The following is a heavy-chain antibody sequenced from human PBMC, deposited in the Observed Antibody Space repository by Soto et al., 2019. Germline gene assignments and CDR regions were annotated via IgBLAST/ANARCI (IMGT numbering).Heavy chain of an antibody. CDR1: GYIFTNYY. J-gene: IGHJ4*02. V-gene: IGHV1-46*01. CDR3: ARGLIYDSSGYYFDY. Sequence: ASVKVSCKASGYIFTNYYMHWVRQAPGQGLEWMGIINPSGGSTRYAQKFQGRVTMTRDTSTSTVYMELSSLRSEDTAVYYCARGLIYDSSGYYFDYWGQGTLVTVYS. D-gene: IGHD3-22*01. CDR2: INPSGGST.